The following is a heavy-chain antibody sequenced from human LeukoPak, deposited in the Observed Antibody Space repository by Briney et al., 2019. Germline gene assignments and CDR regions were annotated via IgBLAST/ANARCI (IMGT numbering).Heavy chain of an antibody. D-gene: IGHD3-22*01. V-gene: IGHV1-18*01. CDR1: GYTFTSYG. CDR2: ISAYNGNT. J-gene: IGHJ3*02. Sequence: ASVKVSCKASGYTFTSYGISWVRQAPGQGLEWMGWISAYNGNTNYAQKLQGRVTMTTDTSTSTAYMELRSLRSDDTAVYYCARDEAADYYDSSGAADAFDIWGQGTMVTVSS. CDR3: ARDEAADYYDSSGAADAFDI.